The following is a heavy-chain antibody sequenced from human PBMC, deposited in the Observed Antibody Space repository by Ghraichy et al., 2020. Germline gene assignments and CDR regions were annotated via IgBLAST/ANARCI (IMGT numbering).Heavy chain of an antibody. CDR2: MNPNSGNT. CDR3: AREGAAAAGMYYYYYGMDV. D-gene: IGHD6-13*01. J-gene: IGHJ6*02. CDR1: GYTFTSYD. V-gene: IGHV1-8*01. Sequence: ASVKVSCKASGYTFTSYDINWVRQATGQGLEWMGWMNPNSGNTGYAQKFQGRVTMTRNTSISTAYMELGSLRSEDTAVYYCAREGAAAAGMYYYYYGMDVWGQGTTVTVSS.